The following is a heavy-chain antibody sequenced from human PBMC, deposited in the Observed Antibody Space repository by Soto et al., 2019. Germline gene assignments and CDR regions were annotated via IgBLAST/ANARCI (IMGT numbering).Heavy chain of an antibody. CDR3: ARPTYSSSWYAFDI. Sequence: SETLSLTCTVSGGSISSSSYYWGWIRQPPGKGLEWIGSIYYSGSTYYNPSLKSRVTISVDPSKNQFSLKLSSVTAADTAVYYCARPTYSSSWYAFDIWGQGTMVTVSS. V-gene: IGHV4-39*01. CDR1: GGSISSSSYY. J-gene: IGHJ3*02. D-gene: IGHD6-13*01. CDR2: IYYSGST.